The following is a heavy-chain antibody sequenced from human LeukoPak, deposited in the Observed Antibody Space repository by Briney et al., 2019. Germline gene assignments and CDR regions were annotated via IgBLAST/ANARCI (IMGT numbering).Heavy chain of an antibody. J-gene: IGHJ5*01. D-gene: IGHD3-10*01. Sequence: GGPLRLSCAASGFPFSGYEIHWVRQSPGKGLEWIAFIDTSGDDIYYAESVKGRFTVSRDNAKQSVYLHMNSLRADDTSIYHCARAGFGEVLDSWGQGTLVSISS. CDR1: GFPFSGYE. CDR3: ARAGFGEVLDS. CDR2: IDTSGDDI. V-gene: IGHV3-48*03.